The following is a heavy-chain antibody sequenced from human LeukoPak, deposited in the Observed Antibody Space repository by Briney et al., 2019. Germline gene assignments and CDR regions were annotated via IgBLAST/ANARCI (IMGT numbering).Heavy chain of an antibody. J-gene: IGHJ4*02. CDR3: ARGAAMVSQYYFDY. CDR2: IKQDGSEK. D-gene: IGHD5-18*01. V-gene: IGHV3-7*01. CDR1: GFTFSSYW. Sequence: GGSLRLSCVASGFTFSSYWMSWVRQAPGKGLEWVANIKQDGSEKYYVDSVKGRFTISRDNAKNSLYLQMNSLRAEDTAVYYCARGAAMVSQYYFDYWGQGTLVTVSS.